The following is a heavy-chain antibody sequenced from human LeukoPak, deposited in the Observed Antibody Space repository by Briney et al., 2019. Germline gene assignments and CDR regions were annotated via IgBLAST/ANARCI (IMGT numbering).Heavy chain of an antibody. CDR1: GHTFVSYG. J-gene: IGHJ3*01. CDR2: ISCYNGKI. V-gene: IGHV1-18*01. Sequence: AAVKVSCKASGHTFVSYGISWVRQAPGQGLEWMGWISCYNGKINYAQKFQGRVAMTTDTSTRRAYLVLRCLTSEDTAVYYCAGRFCSSVSCYDDDAFDVWGQGTLVT. D-gene: IGHD2-15*01. CDR3: AGRFCSSVSCYDDDAFDV.